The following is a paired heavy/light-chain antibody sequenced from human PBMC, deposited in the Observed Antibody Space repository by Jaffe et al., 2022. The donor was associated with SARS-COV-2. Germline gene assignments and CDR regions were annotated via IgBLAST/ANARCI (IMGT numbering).Heavy chain of an antibody. CDR3: ARDHVASAGREDFDY. D-gene: IGHD6-13*01. J-gene: IGHJ4*02. CDR2: INPSDGYT. CDR1: GYIFTTYY. V-gene: IGHV1-46*01. Sequence: QVQIVQSGAEVRKPGASVKLSCKASGYIFTTYYIHWVRQARGQGLEWIGLINPSDGYTEYSQSFLGRVTLTRDTSASTVYMELSSLSSDDTAVYYCARDHVASAGREDFDYWGQGTLVTVSS.
Light chain of an antibody. CDR2: LGS. V-gene: IGKV2-28*01. Sequence: DIVMTQSPLSLPVTPGEPASISCRSSQSLLHSSGYNYLDWYLQKPGQSPQLLIYLGSTRASGVSDRFSGSGSGTDFTLKISKVEAEDVGVYYCMQALRTPWTFGQGTKVET. CDR3: MQALRTPWT. CDR1: QSLLHSSGYNY. J-gene: IGKJ1*01.